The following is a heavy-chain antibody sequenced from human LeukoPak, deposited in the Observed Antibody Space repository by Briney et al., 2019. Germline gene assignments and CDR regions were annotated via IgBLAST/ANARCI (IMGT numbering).Heavy chain of an antibody. CDR3: ARAGDWGNYFDY. CDR1: GFNASSMY. CDR2: IYSGGTT. D-gene: IGHD3-16*01. J-gene: IGHJ4*02. V-gene: IGHV3-53*01. Sequence: GGSLRLSCAAAGFNASSMYMSWVRQSPGKGLEWVSLIYSGGTTYYADSVEGGFTISRDNSKNMLYLQMKSLRAEDTAVYYCARAGDWGNYFDYWGQGILVTVSS.